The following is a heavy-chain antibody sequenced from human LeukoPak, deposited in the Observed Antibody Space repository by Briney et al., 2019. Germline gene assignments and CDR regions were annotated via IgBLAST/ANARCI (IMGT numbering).Heavy chain of an antibody. D-gene: IGHD6-6*01. J-gene: IGHJ4*02. CDR2: IYYSGTT. Sequence: SETLSLTCSVSGGSISSSSDYWGWIRQPPGKGLEWIGSIYYSGTTYYSPSLKSRVTISVDTSKNQFSLELSSVTAADTAVYYCARPFNSSSSFGYWGQGTLVTVSS. CDR3: ARPFNSSSSFGY. V-gene: IGHV4-39*01. CDR1: GGSISSSSDY.